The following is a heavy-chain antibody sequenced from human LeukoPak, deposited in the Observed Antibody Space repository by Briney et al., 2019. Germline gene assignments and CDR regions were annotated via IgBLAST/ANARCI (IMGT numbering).Heavy chain of an antibody. CDR2: LSYDGSNK. CDR1: GFTSSSYA. Sequence: RGSLRLSCAASGFTSSSYAMHWVRQAPGKGLEWVAVLSYDGSNKYYADSVKGRFTISRDNSKNTLYLQMNSLRAEDTAVYYCARRGYSGYDFISDFDYWGQGTLVTVSS. D-gene: IGHD5-12*01. V-gene: IGHV3-30-3*01. CDR3: ARRGYSGYDFISDFDY. J-gene: IGHJ4*02.